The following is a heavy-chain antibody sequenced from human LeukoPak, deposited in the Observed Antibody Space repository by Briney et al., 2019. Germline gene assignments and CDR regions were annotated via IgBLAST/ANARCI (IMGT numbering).Heavy chain of an antibody. V-gene: IGHV4-61*02. CDR1: GGSISSGSYY. Sequence: SETLSVTCTVSGGSISSGSYYWSWIRQPAGEGLEWIRRIYTSWSTNYNPSPKSRVTISVDTSKNQFSLKLSSVTASDTAVSYCAREGDYDFWSGYYTTGYYMDVWGKGTTVTVSS. D-gene: IGHD3-3*01. CDR3: AREGDYDFWSGYYTTGYYMDV. CDR2: IYTSWST. J-gene: IGHJ6*03.